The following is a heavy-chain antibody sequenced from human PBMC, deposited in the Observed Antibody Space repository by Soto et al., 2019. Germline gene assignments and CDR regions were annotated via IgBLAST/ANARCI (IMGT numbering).Heavy chain of an antibody. J-gene: IGHJ4*02. CDR1: GFSLTTTGVG. D-gene: IGHD1-26*01. CDR2: VFWDGGE. CDR3: TQVYGSGSWGWYFHS. Sequence: QITLRESGPSLVKPTETLTLTCTFSGFSLTTTGVGVGWIRQPPGKALEWLAVVFWDGGERYSPSLKSRVTITKDTSKDQVVLTMTNMDLADTATYYCTQVYGSGSWGWYFHSWGQGTLVTVSS. V-gene: IGHV2-5*02.